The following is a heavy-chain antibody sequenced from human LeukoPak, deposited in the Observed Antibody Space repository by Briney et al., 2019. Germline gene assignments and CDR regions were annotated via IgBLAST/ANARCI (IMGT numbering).Heavy chain of an antibody. CDR2: KWSDGNDK. Sequence: GGSLRLSCAASKFTLSSYGMHWVRQTPGKGPEWVANMWAVKWSDGNDKFYADSVKGRFTISRDNAKNSLYLQMNSLRAEDTAVYYCARGFCGGDCFWVNAFDIGAKGTMVPV. CDR1: KFTLSSYG. V-gene: IGHV3-33*01. CDR3: ARGFCGGDCFWVNAFDI. J-gene: IGHJ3*02. D-gene: IGHD2-21*02.